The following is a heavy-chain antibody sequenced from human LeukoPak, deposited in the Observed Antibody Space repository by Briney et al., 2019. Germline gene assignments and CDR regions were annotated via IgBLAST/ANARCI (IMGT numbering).Heavy chain of an antibody. Sequence: PGGSLSLACAASGFTFSSYSMSWVRQAPGKGLEWVSSISSSSSYIYYADSVKGRFTISRDNAKNSLYLQMNSLRAEDTAVYYCARDRYDYVWGSYRHYLYYWGQGTLVTVSS. CDR3: ARDRYDYVWGSYRHYLYY. V-gene: IGHV3-21*01. CDR2: ISSSSSYI. CDR1: GFTFSSYS. J-gene: IGHJ4*02. D-gene: IGHD3-16*02.